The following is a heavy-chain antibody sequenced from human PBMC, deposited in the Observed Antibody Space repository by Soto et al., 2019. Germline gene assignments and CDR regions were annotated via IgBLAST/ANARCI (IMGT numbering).Heavy chain of an antibody. CDR2: ISYDGSNK. CDR1: RCP. Sequence: RCPVEYERKARGKGLEWVAVISYDGSNKYYADSVKGRFTISRDNSKNTLYLQMNSLISEDTGVYYCAIDGRGNSNVRRWCDTRRHGPLVSVAS. D-gene: IGHD1-20*01. CDR3: AIDGRGNSNVRRWCDT. V-gene: IGHV3-30-3*01. J-gene: IGHJ5*01.